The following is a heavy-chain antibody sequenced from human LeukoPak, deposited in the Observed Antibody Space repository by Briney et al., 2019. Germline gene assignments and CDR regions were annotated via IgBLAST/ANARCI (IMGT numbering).Heavy chain of an antibody. CDR3: AKGEPFNIGGYYFDY. CDR2: ISGSGGST. V-gene: IGHV3-23*01. Sequence: PGGSLRLSCVASGLTLSSYAMSWVRQAPGKGLEGVSAISGSGGSTYYADSVKGRFTISRDNSKNTLYLQMNSLRAEDTAVYYCAKGEPFNIGGYYFDYWGQGTLVTVSS. CDR1: GLTLSSYA. J-gene: IGHJ4*02. D-gene: IGHD2/OR15-2a*01.